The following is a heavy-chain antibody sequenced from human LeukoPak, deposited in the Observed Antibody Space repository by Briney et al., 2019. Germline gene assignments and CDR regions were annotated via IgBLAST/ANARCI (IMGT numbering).Heavy chain of an antibody. V-gene: IGHV3-30*04. Sequence: GGSLRLSCAASGFTFSRSAMHWVRQPPGKGLEWMAAISNDGMRKFHADSVKGRFTISRDNSKNTLYLQMDSLTTEDTALYYCARRRDGYNPERDYWGQGTLVTVSS. CDR2: ISNDGMRK. CDR1: GFTFSRSA. CDR3: ARRRDGYNPERDY. D-gene: IGHD5-24*01. J-gene: IGHJ4*02.